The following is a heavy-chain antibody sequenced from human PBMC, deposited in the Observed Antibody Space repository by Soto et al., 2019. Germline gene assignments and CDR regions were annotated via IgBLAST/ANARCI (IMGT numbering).Heavy chain of an antibody. CDR3: TSSPHNYGGHSDDF. D-gene: IGHD4-17*01. V-gene: IGHV3-73*02. CDR2: IRTKDYNYAT. J-gene: IGHJ4*02. Sequence: EVQLVESGGGLVQPGGSLKLSCAASGFTFSGSTLHWVRQASGKGLEWVGRIRTKDYNYATTYAASVEGRFTISRDDSMNTACLQMNNLKTEDTAVYYCTSSPHNYGGHSDDFWGQGTLVTVSS. CDR1: GFTFSGST.